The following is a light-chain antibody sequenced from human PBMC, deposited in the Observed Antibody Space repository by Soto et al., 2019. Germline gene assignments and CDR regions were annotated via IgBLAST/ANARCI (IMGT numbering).Light chain of an antibody. Sequence: DIQMTKFPSALSASVGDRVTITCRASQNVNNWLAWYQHKPGKAPQLLIYDASVLESGVPSRFSGSGSGTEFTLSINGLQSDDFATYYCQQYNTYWTFGPGTKVEVE. CDR3: QQYNTYWT. CDR1: QNVNNW. V-gene: IGKV1-5*01. J-gene: IGKJ1*01. CDR2: DAS.